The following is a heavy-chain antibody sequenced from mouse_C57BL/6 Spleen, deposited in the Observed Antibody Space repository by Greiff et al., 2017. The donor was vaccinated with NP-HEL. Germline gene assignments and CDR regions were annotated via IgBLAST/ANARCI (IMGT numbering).Heavy chain of an antibody. CDR3: AVSGYGSAFAY. CDR1: GFNIKDYY. D-gene: IGHD2-2*01. J-gene: IGHJ3*01. Sequence: EVQLQQSGAELVKPGASVKLSCTASGFNIKDYYMHWVKQRPEQGLEWIGRIDPEAGETKYAPKFQGKATITADTSSNTAYLQLSSLTSEDTAVYSCAVSGYGSAFAYWGQGTLVTVSA. CDR2: IDPEAGET. V-gene: IGHV14-2*01.